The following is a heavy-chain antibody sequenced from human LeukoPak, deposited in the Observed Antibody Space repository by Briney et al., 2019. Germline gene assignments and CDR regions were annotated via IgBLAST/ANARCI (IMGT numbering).Heavy chain of an antibody. D-gene: IGHD1-26*01. Sequence: GASVKVSCKASGGTFSSYAISWVRQAPGQGLEWMGGIIPVFGTPKYAQKFQGRVTITADESTSTANMELSSLRSDDTAVYSCASPRGSYTPVLYYFHYWGQGTLVTVSS. V-gene: IGHV1-69*13. CDR2: IIPVFGTP. CDR3: ASPRGSYTPVLYYFHY. J-gene: IGHJ4*02. CDR1: GGTFSSYA.